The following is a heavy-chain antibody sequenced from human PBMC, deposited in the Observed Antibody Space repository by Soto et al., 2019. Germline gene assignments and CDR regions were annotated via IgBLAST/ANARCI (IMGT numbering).Heavy chain of an antibody. V-gene: IGHV3-21*01. Sequence: GGSLRLSCAASGFTFSSYSMNWVRQAPGKGLEWVSSISSSSSYIYYADSVKGRFTISRDNAKNSLYLQMNSLRAEDTAVYYCARYYDILTGSLPSYGMDVWGQGTTVTVSS. CDR2: ISSSSSYI. J-gene: IGHJ6*02. CDR3: ARYYDILTGSLPSYGMDV. CDR1: GFTFSSYS. D-gene: IGHD3-9*01.